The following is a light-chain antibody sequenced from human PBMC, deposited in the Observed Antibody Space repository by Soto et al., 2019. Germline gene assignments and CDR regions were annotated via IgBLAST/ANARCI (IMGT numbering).Light chain of an antibody. CDR2: GAS. J-gene: IGKJ1*01. Sequence: ELVMTQSPATLSVSPGERATLSCRASQSVSSNLAWYQQKPGQAPRLLIYGASTRATGIPARFSGSGSGTESILTISSLQSEDFAVYYCQQYYNWPTFGQGTKVDIK. V-gene: IGKV3-15*01. CDR1: QSVSSN. CDR3: QQYYNWPT.